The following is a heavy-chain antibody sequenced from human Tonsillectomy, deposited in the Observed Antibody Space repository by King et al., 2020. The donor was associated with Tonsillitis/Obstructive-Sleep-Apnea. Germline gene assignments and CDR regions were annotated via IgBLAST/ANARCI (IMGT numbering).Heavy chain of an antibody. Sequence: VQLVESGGGLVQPGGSLRLSCAASGFTFSSYAMSWAPQAPGKGLEGVSALSDSGGRTSYADSVKGRFTISRDNSKSTLYLQMNSLRAEDTAVYYCAKGGEMATITNYFDYWGQGTLVTVSS. D-gene: IGHD5-24*01. CDR2: LSDSGGRT. CDR3: AKGGEMATITNYFDY. CDR1: GFTFSSYA. V-gene: IGHV3-23*04. J-gene: IGHJ4*02.